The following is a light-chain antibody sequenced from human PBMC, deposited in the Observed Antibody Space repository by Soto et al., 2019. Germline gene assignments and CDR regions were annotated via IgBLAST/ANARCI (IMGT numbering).Light chain of an antibody. V-gene: IGKV1-39*01. Sequence: DIQMTQSPSSLSASVGDRVTITCRASQSISSYLNWYQQKPGKAPKLLIYAASSLQSGVPSRFSGRGYWTDFTLPTSSLQPEDFATYYCQQSYSTPPITFGQGTRLEIK. CDR3: QQSYSTPPIT. CDR2: AAS. J-gene: IGKJ5*01. CDR1: QSISSY.